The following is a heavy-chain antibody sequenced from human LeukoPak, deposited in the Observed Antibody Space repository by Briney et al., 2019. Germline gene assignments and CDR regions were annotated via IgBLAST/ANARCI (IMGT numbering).Heavy chain of an antibody. CDR1: GFTFSNYA. Sequence: GGSLRLSCAASGFTFSNYAMYWVRQAPGKGLEWVAVISYDGSNKYYAHSVKGRFTISRDNSKNTLYLQMNSLRAEDTAVYYCAKARDHGGDYWGQGTLVTVSS. V-gene: IGHV3-30*04. CDR3: AKARDHGGDY. J-gene: IGHJ4*02. CDR2: ISYDGSNK. D-gene: IGHD1-14*01.